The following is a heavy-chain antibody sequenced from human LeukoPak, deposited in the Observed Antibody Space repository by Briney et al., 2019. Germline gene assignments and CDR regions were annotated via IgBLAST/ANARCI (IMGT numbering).Heavy chain of an antibody. J-gene: IGHJ5*02. D-gene: IGHD6-13*01. CDR3: ARDCEVIAAEGKWFDP. Sequence: SETLSLTCSVSGGSISSTTYCWGWIRQPPGKGLEWIGSISYSGSTYYNPSLKIRVTISLDMSNNQFSLKLSSVTASDTAFYYCARDCEVIAAEGKWFDPWGQGTLVTVSS. V-gene: IGHV4-39*07. CDR1: GGSISSTTYC. CDR2: ISYSGST.